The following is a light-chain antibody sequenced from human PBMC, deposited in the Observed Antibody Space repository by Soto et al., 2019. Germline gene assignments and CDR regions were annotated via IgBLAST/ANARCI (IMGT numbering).Light chain of an antibody. CDR3: QQYNNWPPT. J-gene: IGKJ5*01. V-gene: IGKV3-15*01. CDR2: GAS. CDR1: QSVSSN. Sequence: EIVMTQSPATLSLSPGERATLSCRASQSVSSNLAWYQQKPGQAPRLLIYGASTRATGIPSRFSGSGSGTEFTLTVSSLQSEDFAVYSCQQYNNWPPTFGQGTRLEIK.